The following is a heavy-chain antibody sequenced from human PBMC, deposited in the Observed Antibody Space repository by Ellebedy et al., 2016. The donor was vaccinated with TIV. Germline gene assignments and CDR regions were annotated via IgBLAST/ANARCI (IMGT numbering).Heavy chain of an antibody. V-gene: IGHV3-30*18. J-gene: IGHJ4*02. CDR1: GFTFSSYD. CDR3: AKVPVGYCSTPVCCYLDY. D-gene: IGHD2-2*01. CDR2: ISYDANNK. Sequence: PGGSLRLSCAASGFTFSSYDMHWVRQAPGKGLEWVALISYDANNKYYSDSLKGRFTISRDNSKNTLYLQMSSLRAADTAVYYCAKVPVGYCSTPVCCYLDYWGQGTLVTVSS.